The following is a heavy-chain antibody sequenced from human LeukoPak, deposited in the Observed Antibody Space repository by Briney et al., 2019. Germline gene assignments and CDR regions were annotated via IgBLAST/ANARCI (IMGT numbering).Heavy chain of an antibody. CDR1: GFTFSSYA. V-gene: IGHV3-64D*06. Sequence: GGSLRLSCSASGFTFSSYAMHWVRQAPGKGLEYVSAISSNGGSTYYADSVKGRFTISRDNSKNTLYLQMSSLRAEDTAVYYCAVSRVVTPGVPVYYYYYGMDVWGQGTTVTVSS. CDR2: ISSNGGST. J-gene: IGHJ6*02. CDR3: AVSRVVTPGVPVYYYYYGMDV. D-gene: IGHD3-22*01.